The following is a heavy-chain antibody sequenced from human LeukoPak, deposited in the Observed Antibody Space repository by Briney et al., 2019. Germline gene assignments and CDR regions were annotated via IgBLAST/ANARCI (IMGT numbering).Heavy chain of an antibody. D-gene: IGHD5-24*01. CDR3: ARASRDGYNQNFDH. CDR1: GYSFSTYW. CDR2: IYPDGSET. V-gene: IGHV5-51*01. Sequence: GESLKISCEGLGYSFSTYWSAWVRQRPATSLEWMGIIYPDGSETRYHPSFEGQVTISDDRSTSTAYLQWSSLRASDTAMYYCARASRDGYNQNFDHWGQGTLVSVSS. J-gene: IGHJ4*02.